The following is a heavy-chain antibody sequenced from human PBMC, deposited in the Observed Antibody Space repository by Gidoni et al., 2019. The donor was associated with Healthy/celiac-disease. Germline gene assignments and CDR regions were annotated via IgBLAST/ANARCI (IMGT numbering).Heavy chain of an antibody. CDR3: AKDPGDYYGSGSYFDY. Sequence: VQLLESGGGLVQPGGSLRLSCAASGFTFSSYAMSWVRQAPGKGLEWVSAIRGSGGSTYYADSVKGRFTISRDNSKNTLYLQMNSLRAEDTAVYYCAKDPGDYYGSGSYFDYWGQGTLVTVSS. CDR1: GFTFSSYA. V-gene: IGHV3-23*01. J-gene: IGHJ4*02. CDR2: IRGSGGST. D-gene: IGHD3-10*01.